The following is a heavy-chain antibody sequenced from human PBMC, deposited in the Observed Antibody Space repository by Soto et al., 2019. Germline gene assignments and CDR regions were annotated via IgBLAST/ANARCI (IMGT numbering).Heavy chain of an antibody. D-gene: IGHD6-19*01. CDR3: ARGEWLGTGPFLPHGY. V-gene: IGHV4-59*01. Sequence: QVQLQESGPGLVKPSETLSLTCTVSGGSISGYFWSWIRQPPGKGLEWIGYIYYSGRTNYSPSLKSRVTISVDTSKNQFSLKLSSVTAADTAVYYCARGEWLGTGPFLPHGYWGQGTLVTVSS. CDR2: IYYSGRT. CDR1: GGSISGYF. J-gene: IGHJ4*02.